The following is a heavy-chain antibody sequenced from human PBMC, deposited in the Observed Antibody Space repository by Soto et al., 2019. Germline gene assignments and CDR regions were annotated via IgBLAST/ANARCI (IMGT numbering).Heavy chain of an antibody. V-gene: IGHV1-3*01. CDR3: ARDGFWLVNWFDP. D-gene: IGHD3-9*01. CDR1: GYTFTSYA. J-gene: IGHJ5*02. Sequence: GASVKVSCKASGYTFTSYAMHWVRQAPGQRLEWMGWINAGNGNTKYSQKFQGRVTITRDTSASTAYMELSSLRSEDTAVYYCARDGFWLVNWFDPWGQGTLVTVSS. CDR2: INAGNGNT.